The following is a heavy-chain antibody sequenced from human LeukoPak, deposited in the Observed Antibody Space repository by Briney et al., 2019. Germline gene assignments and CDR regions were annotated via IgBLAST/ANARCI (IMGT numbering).Heavy chain of an antibody. CDR2: ISYDGSNK. Sequence: GGSLRLSCAASGFTFSSYSMNWVRQAPGKGLEWVAVISYDGSNKYYADSVKGRFTISRDNSKNTLYLQMNSLRAEDTAVYYCARQYYYDSSGYWEGIDYWGQGTLVTVSS. CDR3: ARQYYYDSSGYWEGIDY. CDR1: GFTFSSYS. D-gene: IGHD3-22*01. J-gene: IGHJ4*02. V-gene: IGHV3-30*03.